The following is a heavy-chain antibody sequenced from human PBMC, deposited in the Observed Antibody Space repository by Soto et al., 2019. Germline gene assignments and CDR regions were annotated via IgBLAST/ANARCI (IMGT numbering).Heavy chain of an antibody. CDR3: ARDSGIAAAGYYYYYMDV. V-gene: IGHV3-53*04. CDR2: IYSGGST. J-gene: IGHJ6*03. CDR1: GFTVSSNY. D-gene: IGHD6-13*01. Sequence: EVQLVESGGGLVQPGGSLRLSCAASGFTVSSNYMSWVRQAPGKGLEWVSVIYSGGSTYYADSVKGRFTISRHNSKNTLYLQMNSLRAEDTAVYYCARDSGIAAAGYYYYYMDVWGKGTTVTVSS.